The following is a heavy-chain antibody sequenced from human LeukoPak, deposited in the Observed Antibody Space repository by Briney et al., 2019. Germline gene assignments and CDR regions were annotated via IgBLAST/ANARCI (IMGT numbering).Heavy chain of an antibody. CDR2: INHSGST. V-gene: IGHV4-34*01. CDR3: ARDSITMIDY. CDR1: GGSFSGYY. Sequence: SETLSLTCAVYGGSFSGYYWSWIRQPPGKGLEWIGEINHSGSTNYNPSLKSRLTISVDTSKNQFSLKLSSVTAADTAVYYCARDSITMIDYWGQGTLVTVSS. J-gene: IGHJ4*02. D-gene: IGHD3-22*01.